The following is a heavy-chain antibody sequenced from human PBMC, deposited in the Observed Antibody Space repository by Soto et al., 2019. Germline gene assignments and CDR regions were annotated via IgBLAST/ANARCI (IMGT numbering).Heavy chain of an antibody. CDR3: ARDSAAQANYYYGMDV. CDR1: GYTFTGYY. Sequence: QVQLVQSGAEVKKPGASVKVSCKASGYTFTGYYMHWVRQAPGQGLEWMGWINPNSGGTNYAQKLQGWVTMTRDTSISTAYMELSRLRSDDTAVYYCARDSAAQANYYYGMDVWGQGTTVTVSS. D-gene: IGHD6-6*01. CDR2: INPNSGGT. J-gene: IGHJ6*02. V-gene: IGHV1-2*04.